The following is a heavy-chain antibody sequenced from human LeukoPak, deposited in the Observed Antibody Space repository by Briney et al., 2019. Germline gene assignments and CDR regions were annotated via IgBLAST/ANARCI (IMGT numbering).Heavy chain of an antibody. V-gene: IGHV1-18*01. CDR3: ARVITGAYRADY. D-gene: IGHD1-20*01. J-gene: IGHJ4*02. Sequence: GASVKVSCKASGYTFTSCSFSWVRQAPGQGLEWMGWISPYNGNTNYAQRFKGRVTMTTDTSTSTAYMELTSLRSDDTAVYYCARVITGAYRADYWGQGTLVTVSS. CDR2: ISPYNGNT. CDR1: GYTFTSCS.